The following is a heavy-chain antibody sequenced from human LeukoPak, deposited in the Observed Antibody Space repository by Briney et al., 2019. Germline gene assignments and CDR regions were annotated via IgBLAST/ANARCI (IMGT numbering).Heavy chain of an antibody. CDR3: ARKGGVYLFDP. Sequence: GASVKVSCKASGSTFTNYGISWVRQAPGQGLEWVGWISDYNGDTNFAQNFQGRVTMTTDTSTSTAYMELKSLRSDDTAVYYCARKGGVYLFDPWGQGTLVTVSS. J-gene: IGHJ5*02. V-gene: IGHV1-18*01. D-gene: IGHD5/OR15-5a*01. CDR2: ISDYNGDT. CDR1: GSTFTNYG.